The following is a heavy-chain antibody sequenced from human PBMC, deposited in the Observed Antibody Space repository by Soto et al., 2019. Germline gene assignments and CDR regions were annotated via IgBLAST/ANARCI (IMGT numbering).Heavy chain of an antibody. CDR2: IGPDGSNI. J-gene: IGHJ4*02. D-gene: IGHD1-1*01. CDR3: VRDNNWSFDY. CDR1: GFPFNSYD. Sequence: QVQLVESGGDVVQPGRSLRLSCAASGFPFNSYDMHWVRQAPGKGLEWVSHIGPDGSNIWEADSVQGRFTISRDNARNRLYLQMNSLRDEDTAIYYCVRDNNWSFDYWGQGILVTVSS. V-gene: IGHV3-33*08.